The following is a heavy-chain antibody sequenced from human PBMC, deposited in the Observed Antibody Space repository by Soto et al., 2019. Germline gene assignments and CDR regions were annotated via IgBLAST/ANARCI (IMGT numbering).Heavy chain of an antibody. J-gene: IGHJ4*02. V-gene: IGHV3-33*01. CDR3: ARDGDVNSGFGKDY. CDR2: TWYDGSKK. Sequence: PGGSLRLSCVASGFSFSNYGMHWVRQAPGKGLQWVAFTWYDGSKKYYAESVKGRFTISRDNSKNTLYLQMSSLRAEDTAVYYCARDGDVNSGFGKDYWGQGTLVTVSS. CDR1: GFSFSNYG. D-gene: IGHD3-16*01.